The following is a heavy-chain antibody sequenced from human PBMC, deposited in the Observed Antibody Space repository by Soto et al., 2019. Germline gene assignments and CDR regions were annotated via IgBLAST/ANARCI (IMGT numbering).Heavy chain of an antibody. J-gene: IGHJ4*02. V-gene: IGHV4-34*01. CDR2: INHSGST. Sequence: QVQLQQWGAGLLKPSETLSLTCAVYGGSFSGYYWTWIRQPPGTGLEWIGEINHSGSTNYNPSLKSRVPISVDPSKNQFSLKLTSVTAADTAVYYCARDKITGLFDYWGQGTLVTVSS. CDR1: GGSFSGYY. D-gene: IGHD2-8*02. CDR3: ARDKITGLFDY.